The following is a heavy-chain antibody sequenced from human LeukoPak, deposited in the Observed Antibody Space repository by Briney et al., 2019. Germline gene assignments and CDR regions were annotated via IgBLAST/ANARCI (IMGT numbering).Heavy chain of an antibody. CDR2: IYTSGST. J-gene: IGHJ6*02. CDR1: GGSISSYY. D-gene: IGHD3-10*01. CDR3: ARGPDYGSGSYYYYYYGMDV. Sequence: SETLSLTCTVSGGSISSYYWSWIRQPAGKGLEWIGRIYTSGSTNYNPSLKSRVTMSVDTSKNQFSLKLSSVTAADTAVYYCARGPDYGSGSYYYYYYGMDVWGQGTTVTVSS. V-gene: IGHV4-4*07.